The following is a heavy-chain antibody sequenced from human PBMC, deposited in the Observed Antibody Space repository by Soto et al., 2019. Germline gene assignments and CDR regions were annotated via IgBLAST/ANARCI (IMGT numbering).Heavy chain of an antibody. CDR3: ARELYARPGYYYGMDV. V-gene: IGHV3-48*03. J-gene: IGHJ6*02. CDR2: ISSSGSTI. CDR1: GFTFSSYE. Sequence: EVQLVESGGGLVQPGGSLRLSCAASGFTFSSYEMNWVRQAPGKGLEWVSYISSSGSTIYYADSVKGRFTISRDNAKNSLYLQMNSLRAEDTAVYYCARELYARPGYYYGMDVWGQGTTVTVSS. D-gene: IGHD2-2*01.